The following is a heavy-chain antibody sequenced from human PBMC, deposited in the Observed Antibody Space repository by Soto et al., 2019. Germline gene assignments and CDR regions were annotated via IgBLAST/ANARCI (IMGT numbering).Heavy chain of an antibody. J-gene: IGHJ6*02. CDR1: GYIFVNYG. CDR2: ISPYTGNT. Sequence: QVQLVQSGDEVKKPGASVKVSCKASGYIFVNYGIAWVRQAPGQGLEWMGWISPYTGNTHSATKIQGRLTMXTXRXXSTAYMDLGSLTSDDTAVYYCVMVDNYVTPTPQDVWGQGTTVTVSS. D-gene: IGHD3-16*01. V-gene: IGHV1-18*01. CDR3: VMVDNYVTPTPQDV.